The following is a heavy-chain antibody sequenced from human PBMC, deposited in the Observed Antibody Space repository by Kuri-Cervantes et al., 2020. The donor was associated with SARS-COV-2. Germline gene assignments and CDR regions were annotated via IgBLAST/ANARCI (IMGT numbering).Heavy chain of an antibody. V-gene: IGHV4-39*07. Sequence: GSLRLSCTVSGGSISSSSYYWGWIRQPPGKGLEWIGSIYYSGSTYYNPSLKSRVTISVDTSKNQFSLKLSSVTAADTAVYYCARAFSWAMYYFDYWGQGTLVTVSS. CDR1: GGSISSSSYY. D-gene: IGHD2-15*01. CDR2: IYYSGST. J-gene: IGHJ4*02. CDR3: ARAFSWAMYYFDY.